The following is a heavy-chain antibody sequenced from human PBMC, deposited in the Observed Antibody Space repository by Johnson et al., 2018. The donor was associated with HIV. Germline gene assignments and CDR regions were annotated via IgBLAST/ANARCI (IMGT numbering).Heavy chain of an antibody. CDR3: SKHIVLVVYAIGAAFDI. Sequence: VQLVESGGGLVQPGGSLRLSCAASGFTFSSYAMSWVRQAPGKGLEWVSAISGSGGSTYCADSVKGRFTISRDNSKNTLYLQMNSLRAEDTAVYYCSKHIVLVVYAIGAAFDIWGQGTMVTVSS. CDR2: ISGSGGST. J-gene: IGHJ3*02. CDR1: GFTFSSYA. V-gene: IGHV3-23*04. D-gene: IGHD2-8*02.